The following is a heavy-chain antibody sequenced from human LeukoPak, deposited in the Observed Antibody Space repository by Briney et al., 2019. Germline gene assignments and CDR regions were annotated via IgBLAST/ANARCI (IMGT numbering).Heavy chain of an antibody. Sequence: ASVKVSCEASGYTFTGYYIHWVRQAPGQGLEWMGWINPKSGGTNYAQKFQGRVTMTRDTYISTAYMDLSRLRSDDTAVYYCARDGGGIWGQGTLVTVSS. J-gene: IGHJ4*02. D-gene: IGHD3-16*01. V-gene: IGHV1-2*02. CDR2: INPKSGGT. CDR3: ARDGGGI. CDR1: GYTFTGYY.